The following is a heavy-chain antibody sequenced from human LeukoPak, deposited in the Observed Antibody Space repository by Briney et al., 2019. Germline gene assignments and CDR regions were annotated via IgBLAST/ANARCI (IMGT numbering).Heavy chain of an antibody. CDR3: ARDQDTAPFDY. D-gene: IGHD5-18*01. V-gene: IGHV4-31*03. CDR2: IYYSGST. CDR1: GGSISSGGYY. J-gene: IGHJ4*02. Sequence: PSETLSLTCTVSGGSISSGGYYWSWIRQHPGKGPEWIGYIYYSGSTYYNPSLKSRVTISVDTSKNQFSLKLSSVTAADTAVYYCARDQDTAPFDYWGQGTLVTVSS.